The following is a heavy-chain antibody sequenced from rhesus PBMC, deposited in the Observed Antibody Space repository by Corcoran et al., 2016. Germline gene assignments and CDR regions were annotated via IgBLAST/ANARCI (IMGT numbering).Heavy chain of an antibody. CDR1: GFTFRSYG. Sequence: EVQLVETGGGLVQPGGSLKLSCVASGFTFRSYGMSLDRQAPGKGLEWLSGMNSDGGSTYYADSVKGQFTISRDKSKNTLSLQMNSLRPEDTAVYYCRGGNWEVDYWGQGVLVTVSS. V-gene: IGHV3S5*01. J-gene: IGHJ4*01. CDR2: MNSDGGST. CDR3: RGGNWEVDY. D-gene: IGHD6-25*01.